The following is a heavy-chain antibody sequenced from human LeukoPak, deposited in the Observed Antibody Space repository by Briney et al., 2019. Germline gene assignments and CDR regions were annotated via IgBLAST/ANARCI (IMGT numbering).Heavy chain of an antibody. V-gene: IGHV3-33*06. CDR1: GFTFSNYG. D-gene: IGHD7-27*01. J-gene: IGHJ4*02. CDR2: VWYDGSKQ. Sequence: PGRSLRLSCAASGFTFSNYGMHWVRQAPGKGLEWVAIVWYDGSKQFYADSVKGRFTISRDNSKNTLYLLMNSLRAEDTAVYYCAKDLRTGDFDFWGQGTLVTVSS. CDR3: AKDLRTGDFDF.